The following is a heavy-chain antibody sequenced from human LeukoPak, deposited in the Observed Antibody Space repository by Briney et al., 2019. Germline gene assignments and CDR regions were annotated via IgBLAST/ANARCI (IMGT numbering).Heavy chain of an antibody. CDR2: IYYSGST. V-gene: IGHV4-59*08. Sequence: SETLSLTCTVSGGSISSYYWNWIRQPPGKGLEWIGYIYYSGSTNYNPSLKSRVTISVDTSKNQFPLKLRFVTAADTAVYYCARHAYYYDSSGYLPYYFDYWGQGTLVTVSS. D-gene: IGHD3-22*01. CDR1: GGSISSYY. CDR3: ARHAYYYDSSGYLPYYFDY. J-gene: IGHJ4*02.